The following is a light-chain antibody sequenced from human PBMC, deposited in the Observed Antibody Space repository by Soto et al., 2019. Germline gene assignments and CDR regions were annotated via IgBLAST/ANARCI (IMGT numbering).Light chain of an antibody. CDR1: SSNIGSNY. Sequence: QSVLTQPPSASGTPGQRVTISCSGTSSNIGSNYVYWYQQLPGTAPKLLIYRNDQRPSGVPDRFSGSKSGTSASLAISGLRSEDEADYYCAAWDDSLSGGVFGTGTKLTVL. V-gene: IGLV1-47*01. CDR3: AAWDDSLSGGV. CDR2: RND. J-gene: IGLJ1*01.